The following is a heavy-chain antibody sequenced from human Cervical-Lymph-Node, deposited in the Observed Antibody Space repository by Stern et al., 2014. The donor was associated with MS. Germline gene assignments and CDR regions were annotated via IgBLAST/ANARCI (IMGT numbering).Heavy chain of an antibody. CDR2: ISNNGGGT. CDR3: AKGTDSITMIVVV. V-gene: IGHV3-23*04. D-gene: IGHD3-22*01. Sequence: EVQLVESGGGLVQPGGSLRLSCAASGFTFSSYAMIWVRQAPGKGLEWVSTISNNGGGTYYADSVKGRFTISRDNSKNTLHLQMNSLRAEDTAVYYCAKGTDSITMIVVVWGQGTKVTVS. CDR1: GFTFSSYA. J-gene: IGHJ3*01.